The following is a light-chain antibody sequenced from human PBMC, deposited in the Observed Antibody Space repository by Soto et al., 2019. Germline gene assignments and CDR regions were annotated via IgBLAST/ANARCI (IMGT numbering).Light chain of an antibody. CDR2: RNN. Sequence: QSVLTQPPSVSGAPGQRVTISCTGSSSNIGAGSDVHWFQQLPGTAPKLLIYRNNIRPSGVPDRFSASRSGTSASLAITGFQGGDEADNFRQSQDSSRSVGVFGGGTKVTVL. CDR3: QSQDSSRSVGV. CDR1: SSNIGAGSD. V-gene: IGLV1-40*01. J-gene: IGLJ3*02.